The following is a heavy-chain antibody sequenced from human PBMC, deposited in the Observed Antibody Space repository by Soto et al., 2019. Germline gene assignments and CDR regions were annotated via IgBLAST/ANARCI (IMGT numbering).Heavy chain of an antibody. D-gene: IGHD3-22*01. V-gene: IGHV1-18*01. CDR1: GYTFITYG. CDR3: ARGPTDYYDNSANYFLGY. J-gene: IGHJ4*02. CDR2: ISTYNGNT. Sequence: QVQLVQSGAEVKKPGASVKVSCKASGYTFITYGVSWVRQAPGQGLDWLGWISTYNGNTRYAERLQGRVTMTTDTTTNTAYMELRNLRSDDTAVYYCARGPTDYYDNSANYFLGYWGQGTLVTVSS.